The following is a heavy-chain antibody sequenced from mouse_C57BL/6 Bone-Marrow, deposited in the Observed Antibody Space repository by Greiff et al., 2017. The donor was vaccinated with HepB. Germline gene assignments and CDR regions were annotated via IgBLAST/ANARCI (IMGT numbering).Heavy chain of an antibody. CDR1: GYTFTSYG. V-gene: IGHV1-81*01. CDR2: IYPRSGNT. CDR3: ARGEMSFAY. Sequence: QVQLQQSGAELARPGASVKLSCKASGYTFTSYGISWVKQRTGQGLEWIGEIYPRSGNTYYNEKFKGKATLTADKSSSTAYMELRSLTSEDSAVYFCARGEMSFAYWGQGTLVTVSA. J-gene: IGHJ3*01.